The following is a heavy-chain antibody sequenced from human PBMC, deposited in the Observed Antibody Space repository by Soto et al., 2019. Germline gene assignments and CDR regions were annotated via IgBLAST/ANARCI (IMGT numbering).Heavy chain of an antibody. CDR1: GFTFSSYA. CDR2: ISGSGGST. CDR3: AKVEERAASGMEIDY. D-gene: IGHD6-13*01. Sequence: EVQLLESGGGLVQPGGSLRLSCAASGFTFSSYAMSWVRQAPGKGLEWISAISGSGGSTYYADSVKGRFTISRDNSKNTLYLQMNSLRAEDTALYYCAKVEERAASGMEIDYWGQGSLVTVSS. J-gene: IGHJ4*02. V-gene: IGHV3-23*01.